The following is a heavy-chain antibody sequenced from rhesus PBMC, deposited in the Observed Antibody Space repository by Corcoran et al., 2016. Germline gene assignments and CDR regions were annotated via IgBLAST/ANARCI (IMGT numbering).Heavy chain of an antibody. CDR3: AGGRRSTGVMVVSHYFDY. J-gene: IGHJ4*01. CDR2: IGGRGVHR. D-gene: IGHD2-21*01. Sequence: QVQLQESGPGLVKPSATLSLTCAVSGSSISSGYGWTWNRQHPGKGREGLGDIGGRGVHRNYNPPLKSRVTISREASKNRFSLNLSSVTAADTAVYYWAGGRRSTGVMVVSHYFDYWGQGVLVTVSP. CDR1: GSSISSGYG. V-gene: IGHV4-127*01.